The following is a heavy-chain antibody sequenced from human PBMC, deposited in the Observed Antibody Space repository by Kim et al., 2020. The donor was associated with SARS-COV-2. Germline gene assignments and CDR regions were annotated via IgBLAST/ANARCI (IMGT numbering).Heavy chain of an antibody. J-gene: IGHJ4*02. CDR1: GFTFSSYS. Sequence: GGSLRLSCAASGFTFSSYSMNWVRQAPGKGLEWVASISSTSNYIYYTDSMKGRFTISRDNAKNSLYLQMNSLRAEDTAVYYCARGSLLLEDWGQGTLVTV. CDR2: ISSTSNYI. V-gene: IGHV3-21*01. CDR3: ARGSLLLED.